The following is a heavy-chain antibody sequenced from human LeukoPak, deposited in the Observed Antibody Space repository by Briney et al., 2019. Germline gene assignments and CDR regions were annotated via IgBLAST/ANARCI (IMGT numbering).Heavy chain of an antibody. D-gene: IGHD1/OR15-1a*01. CDR2: IYYSGST. Sequence: SETLSLTCTVSGGSISSYYWSWIRQPPGKGLEWIGYIYYSGSTNYNPSLKSRVTISVDTSKNQFSLKPSSVTAADTAVYYCAKNKRGSKDAFDIWGQGTMVTVSS. CDR3: AKNKRGSKDAFDI. J-gene: IGHJ3*02. CDR1: GGSISSYY. V-gene: IGHV4-59*01.